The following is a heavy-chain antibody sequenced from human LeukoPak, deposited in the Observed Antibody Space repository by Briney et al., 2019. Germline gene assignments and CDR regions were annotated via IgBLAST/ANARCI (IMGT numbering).Heavy chain of an antibody. Sequence: GGSLRLSCTASGFTFSNYAMHWVRQAPGKGLEWVSFIQSKTYGEGTMYAASVRGRFTISRDDSRSTAYLQMNSLKTEDTAVYYCTASDHLYCSSSSCHFDYWGQGTLATVAS. J-gene: IGHJ4*02. D-gene: IGHD2-2*01. V-gene: IGHV3-49*04. CDR1: GFTFSNYA. CDR3: TASDHLYCSSSSCHFDY. CDR2: IQSKTYGEGT.